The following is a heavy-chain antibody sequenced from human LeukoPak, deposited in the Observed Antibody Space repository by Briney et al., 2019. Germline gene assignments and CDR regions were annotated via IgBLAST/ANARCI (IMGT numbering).Heavy chain of an antibody. V-gene: IGHV3-21*01. CDR3: ARKNSLDY. CDR2: ISSSGSYI. D-gene: IGHD1/OR15-1a*01. J-gene: IGHJ4*02. Sequence: GGSLRLSCAASGFTFSTYDMNWVRQAPGKGLEWVSSISSSGSYIYYADSLKGRFAISRDNAKNSLYLQMNSLRAEDTAVYYCARKNSLDYWGQGTLVTVSS. CDR1: GFTFSTYD.